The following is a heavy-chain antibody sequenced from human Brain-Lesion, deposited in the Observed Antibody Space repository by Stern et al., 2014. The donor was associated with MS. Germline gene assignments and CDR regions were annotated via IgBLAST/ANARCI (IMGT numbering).Heavy chain of an antibody. D-gene: IGHD5-18*01. CDR1: GGSISSGSDY. J-gene: IGHJ4*02. CDR3: ASGYRIFDY. V-gene: IGHV4-61*02. Sequence: KESGPGLVKPSQTLSLTCTVSGGSISSGSDYWSWIRQPVGKGLEWIGRIHPSGSAFYTPSLKSRVTISTDTSMNQFSLELNSATAADTAIYYCASGYRIFDYWGQGILVTVSS. CDR2: IHPSGSA.